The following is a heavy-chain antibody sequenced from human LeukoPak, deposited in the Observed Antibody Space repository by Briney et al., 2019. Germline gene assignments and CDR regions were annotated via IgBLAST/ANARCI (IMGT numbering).Heavy chain of an antibody. J-gene: IGHJ4*02. CDR3: ARDSNWNRDY. V-gene: IGHV1-2*02. Sequence: GASVKVSCKASGYTFTGYYMHWVRQAPGRGLEWMGWINPNSGGTNYAQKFRGRVTMTRDTSISTAYMELSNLRSDDTAVYYCARDSNWNRDYWGQGTLVTVSS. CDR2: INPNSGGT. CDR1: GYTFTGYY. D-gene: IGHD1-20*01.